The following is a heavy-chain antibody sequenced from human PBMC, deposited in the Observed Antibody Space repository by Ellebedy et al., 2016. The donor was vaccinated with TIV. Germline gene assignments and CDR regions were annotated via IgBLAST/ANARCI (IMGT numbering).Heavy chain of an antibody. CDR2: IYYSGST. CDR1: GGSISSSSYY. V-gene: IGHV4-39*01. CDR3: AKLKMATILDAFDI. Sequence: MPSETLSLTCTVSGGSISSSSYYWGWIRQPPGKGLEWIGSIYYSGSTYYNPSLKSRVTISVDTSKNQFSLQLSSVTAADTAVYYCAKLKMATILDAFDIWGQGTMVTVSS. D-gene: IGHD5-24*01. J-gene: IGHJ3*02.